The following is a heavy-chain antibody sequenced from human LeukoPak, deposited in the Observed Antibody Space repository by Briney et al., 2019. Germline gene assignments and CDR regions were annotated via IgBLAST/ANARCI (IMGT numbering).Heavy chain of an antibody. CDR2: INHSGST. D-gene: IGHD3-10*01. J-gene: IGHJ5*02. CDR1: GGSFSGYY. V-gene: IGHV4-34*01. Sequence: PSETLSLTCAVYGGSFSGYYWSWIRQPPGKGLEWIGEINHSGSTNYNPSLKGRVIISVDTSKNQFSLKLSSVTAADTAVYYCARVGYYYGSGEANWFDPWGQGTLVTVSS. CDR3: ARVGYYYGSGEANWFDP.